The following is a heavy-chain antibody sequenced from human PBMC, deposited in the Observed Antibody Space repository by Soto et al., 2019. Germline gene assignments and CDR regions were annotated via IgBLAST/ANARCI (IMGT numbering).Heavy chain of an antibody. D-gene: IGHD3-22*01. V-gene: IGHV3-64D*06. CDR2: ISSNGGST. CDR3: VKDSVDSSGYYYEDY. CDR1: GFTFSSYA. Sequence: GGSLRLSCSASGFTFSSYAMHWVRQAPGKGLEYVSAISSNGGSTYYADSVKGRFTISRDNSKNTLYLQMSGLRAEDTAVYYCVKDSVDSSGYYYEDYWGQGTLVTVSS. J-gene: IGHJ4*02.